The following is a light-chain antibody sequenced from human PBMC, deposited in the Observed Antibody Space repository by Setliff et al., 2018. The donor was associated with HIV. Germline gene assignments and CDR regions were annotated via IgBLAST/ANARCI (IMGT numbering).Light chain of an antibody. CDR3: CSYAGSRTFYV. J-gene: IGLJ1*01. CDR1: SSDVGNYNL. Sequence: QSVLAQPASVSGSPGQSITISCSGTSSDVGNYNLVSWYQQPPGKAPKSMVYEVTKRPLGVSTRFSGSKSGTTASLTISGLLAEDEADYYCCSYAGSRTFYVFGTGTKVTVL. V-gene: IGLV2-23*02. CDR2: EVT.